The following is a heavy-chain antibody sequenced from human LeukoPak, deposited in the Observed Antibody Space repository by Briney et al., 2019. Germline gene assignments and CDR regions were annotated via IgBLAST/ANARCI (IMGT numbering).Heavy chain of an antibody. CDR3: TRDLNRIPVPEGYFDF. CDR1: GFTFSSYS. D-gene: IGHD6-19*01. V-gene: IGHV3-21*01. J-gene: IGHJ4*02. Sequence: GGSLRLSCAASGFTFSSYSMNWVRQAPGKGLEWVSSISSSSSYIYYADSLKGRFTISRDNAKNSLYLQMNSLRAEDTAVYYCTRDLNRIPVPEGYFDFWGQGTLVTVSS. CDR2: ISSSSSYI.